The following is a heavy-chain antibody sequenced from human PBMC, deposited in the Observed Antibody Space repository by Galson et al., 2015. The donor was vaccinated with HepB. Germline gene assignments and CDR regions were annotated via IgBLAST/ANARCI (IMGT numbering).Heavy chain of an antibody. V-gene: IGHV1-46*03. CDR2: INPSGGST. J-gene: IGHJ4*02. CDR3: ARAYGDYGGY. CDR1: GYTFTSYY. D-gene: IGHD4-17*01. Sequence: SVKVSCKASGYTFTSYYMHWVRKAPGQGLEWMGIINPSGGSTRYAQKFQGRVTMTRDTSTSTVYMELSSLRSEDTAVYYCARAYGDYGGYWGQGTLVTVSS.